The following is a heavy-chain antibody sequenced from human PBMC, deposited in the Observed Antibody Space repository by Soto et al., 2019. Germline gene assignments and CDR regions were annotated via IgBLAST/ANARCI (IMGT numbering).Heavy chain of an antibody. D-gene: IGHD3-10*01. V-gene: IGHV3-30*04. J-gene: IGHJ4*02. CDR1: GFTFSNYT. CDR3: AGRSGSSDY. Sequence: LRLSCAASGFTFSNYTMHWVRQAPGKGLEWVALISYDEIDKYFADAVKGRFTISRDNSKNTLYLQMDSLRAEDTAVYYCAGRSGSSDYWGRGTLVTVSS. CDR2: ISYDEIDK.